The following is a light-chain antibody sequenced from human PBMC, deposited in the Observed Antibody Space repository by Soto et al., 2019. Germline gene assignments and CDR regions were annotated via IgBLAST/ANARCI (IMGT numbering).Light chain of an antibody. CDR2: SNS. V-gene: IGLV1-44*01. J-gene: IGLJ2*01. CDR3: STWDDSLNGPL. CDR1: SSNIGGNT. Sequence: QSVLTQPPSASGTPGQRVTISCSGSSSNIGGNTVNWYQKVPGAAPKLIIFSNSQRPSGVPDRYSDSKSGTSASLAIGGLQSEDEADYYCSTWDDSLNGPLFGGGTKLTVL.